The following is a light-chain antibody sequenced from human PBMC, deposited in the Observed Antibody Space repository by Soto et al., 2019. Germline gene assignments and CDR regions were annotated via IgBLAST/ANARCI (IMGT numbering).Light chain of an antibody. J-gene: IGKJ2*01. CDR3: KQYRSSPPDT. CDR1: QSVSNNY. Sequence: EVVLTQSPGTLSLSPGERATLSCRASQSVSNNYLAWYQQKPRQPPKLLIFGSSDRATGIADSFSGSGSGTVFALTISSREPEDFAVDYCKQYRSSPPDTFGQGTKLEIK. V-gene: IGKV3-20*01. CDR2: GSS.